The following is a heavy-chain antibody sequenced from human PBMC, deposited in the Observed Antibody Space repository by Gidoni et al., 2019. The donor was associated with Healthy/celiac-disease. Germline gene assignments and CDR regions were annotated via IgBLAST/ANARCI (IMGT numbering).Heavy chain of an antibody. CDR1: GGAFSSYA. Sequence: QVQLVQSGAEVKKPGSSVKVSCKAYGGAFSSYAISGVRQSPGHGLAWMGGIFPIFGTANYAQKCQGRVTITADESTSTAYMELSSLRSEDTAVYYCASSRGTVTTYDAVMAFDIWGQGTMVTVSS. D-gene: IGHD4-17*01. CDR3: ASSRGTVTTYDAVMAFDI. J-gene: IGHJ3*02. V-gene: IGHV1-69*01. CDR2: IFPIFGTA.